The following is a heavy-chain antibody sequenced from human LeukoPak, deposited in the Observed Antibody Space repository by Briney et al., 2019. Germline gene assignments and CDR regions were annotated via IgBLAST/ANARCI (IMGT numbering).Heavy chain of an antibody. CDR2: IIPIFGTA. D-gene: IGHD5-18*01. CDR3: ARLQYSYTGFDY. CDR1: GGTFISYA. V-gene: IGHV1-69*13. J-gene: IGHJ4*02. Sequence: GASVKVSCKASGGTFISYAISWVRQAPGQGLEWMGGIIPIFGTANYAQKFQGRVTITADESTSTAYMELSSLRSEDTAVYYCARLQYSYTGFDYWGQGTLVTVSS.